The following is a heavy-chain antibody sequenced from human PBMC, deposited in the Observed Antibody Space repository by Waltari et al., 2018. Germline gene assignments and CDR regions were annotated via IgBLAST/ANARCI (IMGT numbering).Heavy chain of an antibody. Sequence: QVQLVQSGAEVKKPGASVTVSCKASGYTFTSYAMHWVRQAPGQRLEWMGWINAGNGNTKYSQEFQGRVTITRDTSASTAYMELSSLRSEDMAVYYCARGAGGYDSSGYYSLAEYFQHWGQGTLVTVSS. V-gene: IGHV1-3*03. D-gene: IGHD3-22*01. CDR3: ARGAGGYDSSGYYSLAEYFQH. CDR1: GYTFTSYA. CDR2: INAGNGNT. J-gene: IGHJ1*01.